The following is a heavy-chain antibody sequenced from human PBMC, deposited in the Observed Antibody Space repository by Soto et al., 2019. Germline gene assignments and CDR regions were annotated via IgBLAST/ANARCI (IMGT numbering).Heavy chain of an antibody. Sequence: QVRLVQSGDEVKKPGASVKVSCQASGYTFNDYAVSWVRQAPGQGLEWMGWISPSTGDTDQARNFQDRITMTLDTATNTAYMEVRSLRSDDTAVYYCVRCYCSLGSCYACWHFDLWGRGTLVTVSS. CDR1: GYTFNDYA. CDR2: ISPSTGDT. V-gene: IGHV1-18*01. CDR3: VRCYCSLGSCYACWHFDL. D-gene: IGHD2-15*01. J-gene: IGHJ2*01.